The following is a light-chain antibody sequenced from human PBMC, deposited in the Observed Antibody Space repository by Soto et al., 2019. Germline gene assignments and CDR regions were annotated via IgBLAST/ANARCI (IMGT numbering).Light chain of an antibody. CDR1: QSVSSN. J-gene: IGKJ1*01. Sequence: EIVMTQSPATLSMSPGERDTLSCRASQSVSSNLAWYQQKPGQAPRLLIYGASTRATGIPARFSGSGSGTEFTLTISSLQSEDFAVYHCQQYNNWPPWTFGQGTKVEIK. V-gene: IGKV3-15*01. CDR3: QQYNNWPPWT. CDR2: GAS.